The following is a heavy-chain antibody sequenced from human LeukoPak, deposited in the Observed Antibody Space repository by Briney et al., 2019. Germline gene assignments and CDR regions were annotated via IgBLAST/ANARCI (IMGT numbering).Heavy chain of an antibody. V-gene: IGHV3-9*01. Sequence: GRSLRLSCAASGFTFDDYVMHWVRQAPGKGLEWVSGISWNSGSIGYADSVKGRFTISRDNAKNSLYLQMNSLRAEDTALYYCAKGATFDYWGQGTLVTVSS. CDR2: ISWNSGSI. CDR3: AKGATFDY. J-gene: IGHJ4*02. CDR1: GFTFDDYV.